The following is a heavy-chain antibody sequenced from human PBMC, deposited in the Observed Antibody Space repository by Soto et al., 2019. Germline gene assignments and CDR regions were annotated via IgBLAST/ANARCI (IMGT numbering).Heavy chain of an antibody. Sequence: GGSLRLSCAASGFTFSSYAMSWVRQAPGKGLEWVSAISVSGGSTYYADSVKGRFTISRDNSKNTLYLQMNSLRAEDTAVYYCAKKGGAPPVSAIHYWGQGTLVTVSS. V-gene: IGHV3-23*01. CDR1: GFTFSSYA. D-gene: IGHD2-21*02. J-gene: IGHJ4*02. CDR2: ISVSGGST. CDR3: AKKGGAPPVSAIHY.